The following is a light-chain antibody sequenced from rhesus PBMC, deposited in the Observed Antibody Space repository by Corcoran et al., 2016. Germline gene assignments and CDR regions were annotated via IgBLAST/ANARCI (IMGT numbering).Light chain of an antibody. CDR3: QQCNTPPWT. CDR1: QGISTW. CDR2: KAS. V-gene: IGKV1-21*01. Sequence: DIQMTQSPSSLSASVGDKVTITCRASQGISTWLAWYQQQPGKALQLLLYKASSLQSGGPSRFRGSGSGTECTLTISSLQPEDFATYYCQQCNTPPWTFGQGTRVEIK. J-gene: IGKJ1*01.